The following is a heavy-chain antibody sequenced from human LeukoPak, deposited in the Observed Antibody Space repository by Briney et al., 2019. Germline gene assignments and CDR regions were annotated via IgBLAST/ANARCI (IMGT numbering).Heavy chain of an antibody. Sequence: GGSLRLSCAASGFTFSSYAMHWVRQAPGKGLEWVAVISYDGSNKYYADSVKGRFTISRDNSKNTLYLQMNSLRAEDTAVYYCARDGRGSATYYYGSGPQPHFDYWGQGTLVTVSS. J-gene: IGHJ4*02. D-gene: IGHD3-10*01. CDR3: ARDGRGSATYYYGSGPQPHFDY. V-gene: IGHV3-30-3*01. CDR1: GFTFSSYA. CDR2: ISYDGSNK.